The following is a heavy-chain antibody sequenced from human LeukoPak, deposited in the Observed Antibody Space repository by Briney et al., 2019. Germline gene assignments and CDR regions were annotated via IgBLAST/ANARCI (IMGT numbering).Heavy chain of an antibody. CDR1: GGSISSYY. CDR2: IYYSGST. Sequence: SETLSLTCTVSGGSISSYYWSWIRQPPGKGLEWFGYIYYSGSTNYNPSLKSRVTISVDTSKNQFSLELSSVTAADTAVYYCARVAAAVFSYDYWGQGTLVTVSS. V-gene: IGHV4-59*01. J-gene: IGHJ4*02. CDR3: ARVAAAVFSYDY. D-gene: IGHD6-13*01.